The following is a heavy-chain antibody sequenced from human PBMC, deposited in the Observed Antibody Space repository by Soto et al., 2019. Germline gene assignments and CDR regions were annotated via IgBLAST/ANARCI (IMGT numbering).Heavy chain of an antibody. CDR1: GFTFSSYG. CDR3: ARDWATAHFDY. V-gene: IGHV3-33*01. CDR2: IWYDGSNK. J-gene: IGHJ4*02. D-gene: IGHD4-4*01. Sequence: QVQLVESGGGVVQPGRSLRLSCAASGFTFSSYGMHWVRQAPGKGLEWVAVIWYDGSNKYYADSVKGRFTISRDNSKNTLYLQMNSLRAEDTAVYYCARDWATAHFDYWGQGTLVTVSS.